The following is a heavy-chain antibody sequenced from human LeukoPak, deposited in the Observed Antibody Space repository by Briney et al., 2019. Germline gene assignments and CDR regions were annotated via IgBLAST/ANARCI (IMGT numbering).Heavy chain of an antibody. V-gene: IGHV4-61*09. J-gene: IGHJ4*02. D-gene: IGHD6-19*01. CDR1: GGSISFGSFY. CDR2: IYARGTS. CDR3: ARASGWYGDYFDS. Sequence: PSETLSLTCTVSGGSISFGSFYWSWIRQPAGKRLEWIGQIYARGTSNYNSPLRSRVTISLDTSKNQFSLNLNSVTAADTAVYFCARASGWYGDYFDSWGQGTLVSV.